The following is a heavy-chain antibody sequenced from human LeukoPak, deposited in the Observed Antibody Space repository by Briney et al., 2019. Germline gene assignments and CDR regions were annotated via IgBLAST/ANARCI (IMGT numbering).Heavy chain of an antibody. V-gene: IGHV4-34*01. CDR3: ARAAYYDILTGLDY. Sequence: SETLSLTCAVYGGSFSGYYWSWIRQPPGKGLEWIGEINHSGSTNYNPSLKSRVTISVDTSKNQFSLKLSSVTAADTAVYYCARAAYYDILTGLDYWGQGTLVTVPS. J-gene: IGHJ4*02. CDR1: GGSFSGYY. D-gene: IGHD3-9*01. CDR2: INHSGST.